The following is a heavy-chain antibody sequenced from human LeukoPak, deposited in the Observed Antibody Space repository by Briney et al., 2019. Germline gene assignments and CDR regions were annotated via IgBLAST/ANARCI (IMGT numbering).Heavy chain of an antibody. CDR2: ISAYNGNT. CDR3: GRAHYGDYQTYYFDY. J-gene: IGHJ4*02. D-gene: IGHD4-17*01. CDR1: GYIFTSYG. Sequence: GASVKVSCKASGYIFTSYGISWVRQAPGQGLEWMGWISAYNGNTNYAQKLQGRVTMTTDTYTSTAYMELRSLRSDDTAVYYCGRAHYGDYQTYYFDYWGQGTLVTVSS. V-gene: IGHV1-18*01.